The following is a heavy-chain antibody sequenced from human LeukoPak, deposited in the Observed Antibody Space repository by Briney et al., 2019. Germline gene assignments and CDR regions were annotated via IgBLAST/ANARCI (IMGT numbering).Heavy chain of an antibody. V-gene: IGHV3-74*01. Sequence: PVGSLRLSCAASGFTFRSFWIHWVRQAPRKGLVWVGRINNDGTDTIYADSVKGRFTVSRDNAKNTLYLQMNSLRVEDTAVYFCARGGFSHGFDVWGQGTVVTVSS. D-gene: IGHD5-12*01. CDR3: ARGGFSHGFDV. J-gene: IGHJ3*01. CDR1: GFTFRSFW. CDR2: INNDGTDT.